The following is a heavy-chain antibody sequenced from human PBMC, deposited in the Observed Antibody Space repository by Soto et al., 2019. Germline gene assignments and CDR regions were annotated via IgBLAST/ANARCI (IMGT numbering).Heavy chain of an antibody. CDR1: RAFINSGGFY. Sequence: QVQLQESGPGLVKPSQTLSLTCSVSRAFINSGGFYYSWIRQPPGKGLEGLGYIFHSGSPLYNPSLRGRITLSADTSRNQLSLHLTSVTAADTAVYYCVRGGIAGHWFDPWGQGILVTVSS. J-gene: IGHJ5*02. D-gene: IGHD2-15*01. V-gene: IGHV4-31*03. CDR3: VRGGIAGHWFDP. CDR2: IFHSGSP.